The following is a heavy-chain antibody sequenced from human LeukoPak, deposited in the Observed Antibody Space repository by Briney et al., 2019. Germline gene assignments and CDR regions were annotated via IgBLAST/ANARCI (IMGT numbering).Heavy chain of an antibody. CDR1: GYSFTSYW. CDR2: IYPGDSDT. CDR3: AREGATYYYDSSGYGFDP. D-gene: IGHD3-22*01. Sequence: GESLKTSCKGSGYSFTSYWIGWVRQMPGKGLEWMGIIYPGDSDTRYSPSFQGQVTISADKSISTAYLQWSSLKASDTAMYYCAREGATYYYDSSGYGFDPWGQGTLVTVSS. J-gene: IGHJ5*02. V-gene: IGHV5-51*01.